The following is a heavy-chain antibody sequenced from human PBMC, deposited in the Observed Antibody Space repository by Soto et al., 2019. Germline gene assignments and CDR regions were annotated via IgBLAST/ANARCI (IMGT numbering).Heavy chain of an antibody. Sequence: SLKVYCNASAYTYTIYGISWVRQEPGQGLEWMGWISAYNGNINYAQKFRGRVTMTTDTSTSSAYLEVRSLRSDDTAVYYCARSGSSWNLREFDSWGQGTLATSPQ. J-gene: IGHJ4*02. CDR1: AYTYTIYG. CDR3: ARSGSSWNLREFDS. CDR2: ISAYNGNI. V-gene: IGHV1-18*01. D-gene: IGHD6-13*01.